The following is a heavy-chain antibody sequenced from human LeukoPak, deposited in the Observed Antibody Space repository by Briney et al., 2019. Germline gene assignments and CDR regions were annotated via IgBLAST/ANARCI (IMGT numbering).Heavy chain of an antibody. CDR1: GYTFTSYG. V-gene: IGHV1-18*01. CDR3: ARGYSSGWLEDYYYGMDV. J-gene: IGHJ6*02. Sequence: ASVTVSCKASGYTFTSYGISWVRQAPGQGLEWMGWISAYNGNTNYAQKLQGRVTMTTDTSTSTAYMELRSLRSDDTAVYYCARGYSSGWLEDYYYGMDVWGQGTTVTVSS. CDR2: ISAYNGNT. D-gene: IGHD6-19*01.